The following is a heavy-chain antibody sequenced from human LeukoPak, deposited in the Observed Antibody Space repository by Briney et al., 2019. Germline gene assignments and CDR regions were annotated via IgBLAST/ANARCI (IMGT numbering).Heavy chain of an antibody. CDR2: INPSGGST. J-gene: IGHJ3*02. V-gene: IGHV1-46*01. CDR3: ARDQEPYYYDSSGYGDVFDI. CDR1: GYTFTRYY. D-gene: IGHD3-22*01. Sequence: APVKVSCKASGYTFTRYYMHWVRQAPRQGLEWMGIINPSGGSTSYAQKFQGRVTMTRDMSTSTVYMELSSLRSEDTAVYYCARDQEPYYYDSSGYGDVFDIWGQGTMVTVSS.